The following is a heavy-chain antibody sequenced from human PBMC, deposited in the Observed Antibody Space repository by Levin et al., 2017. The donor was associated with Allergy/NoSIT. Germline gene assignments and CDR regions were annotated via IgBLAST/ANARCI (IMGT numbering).Heavy chain of an antibody. D-gene: IGHD3-9*01. CDR2: IWYDGSNK. CDR1: GFTFSSYG. J-gene: IGHJ4*02. CDR3: ARDGDTYYDILTGPTSFDY. V-gene: IGHV3-33*01. Sequence: GESLKISCAASGFTFSSYGMHWVRQAPGKGLEWVAVIWYDGSNKYYADSVKGRFTISRDNSKNTLYLQMNSLRAEDTAVYYCARDGDTYYDILTGPTSFDYWGQGTLVTVSS.